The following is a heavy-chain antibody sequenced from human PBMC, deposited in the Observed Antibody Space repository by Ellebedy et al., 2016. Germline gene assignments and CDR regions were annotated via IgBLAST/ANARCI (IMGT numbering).Heavy chain of an antibody. CDR1: GFIFKTYA. CDR2: LSGSGPKT. J-gene: IGHJ2*01. D-gene: IGHD2-21*01. Sequence: GESLKISXAASGFIFKTYAMSWVRQAPGEGLEWVSTLSGSGPKTYYADSVQGRFTISRDNSKSTLYLQMNSLRAEDTAVYSCAKHETDGDYYFDLWGRGTLVTVSS. V-gene: IGHV3-23*01. CDR3: AKHETDGDYYFDL.